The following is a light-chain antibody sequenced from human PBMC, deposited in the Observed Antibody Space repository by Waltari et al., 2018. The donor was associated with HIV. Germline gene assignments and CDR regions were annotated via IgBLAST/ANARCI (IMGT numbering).Light chain of an antibody. V-gene: IGLV3-19*01. Sequence: SSELAQDPAVSVALGQTVRITCQGDLVQSYYSTWYQQKPGQAPVLVIYGENNRPSGIPDRFSGSRSGNTASLTIAGAQAEDEADYYCNSRDDSGHWFFGGGTKVTVL. CDR2: GEN. CDR1: LVQSYY. J-gene: IGLJ3*02. CDR3: NSRDDSGHWF.